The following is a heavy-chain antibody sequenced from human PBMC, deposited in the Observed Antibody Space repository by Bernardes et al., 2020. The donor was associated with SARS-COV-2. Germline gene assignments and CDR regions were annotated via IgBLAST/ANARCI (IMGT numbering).Heavy chain of an antibody. D-gene: IGHD3-22*01. CDR2: MDHSGSI. V-gene: IGHV4-34*01. Sequence: LSLTCPVYGASFRGYYWSWIRQPPGKGLEWIGEMDHSGSINYNPSLKSRVTMSVDTSKNQFSLKLSSVTAADTAVYYCARGARISMIVVVMPQAAFDIWGQGTLVSVSS. J-gene: IGHJ3*02. CDR1: GASFRGYY. CDR3: ARGARISMIVVVMPQAAFDI.